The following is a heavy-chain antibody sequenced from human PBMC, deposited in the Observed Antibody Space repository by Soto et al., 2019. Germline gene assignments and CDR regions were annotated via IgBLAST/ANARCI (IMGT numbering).Heavy chain of an antibody. CDR1: GFSFSNYA. CDR3: AKALSAADDNWCFDL. J-gene: IGHJ2*01. Sequence: EVQLLESGGDLVQPGGSLRLSCAASGFSFSNYAMIWVRQAPGKGLEWVSAIRGGGGITYYADSVKGRFTISRDNSKSTLFLQMNSLRDVDTAIYYCAKALSAADDNWCFDLWGRGSLVTVSS. V-gene: IGHV3-23*01. D-gene: IGHD1-1*01. CDR2: IRGGGGIT.